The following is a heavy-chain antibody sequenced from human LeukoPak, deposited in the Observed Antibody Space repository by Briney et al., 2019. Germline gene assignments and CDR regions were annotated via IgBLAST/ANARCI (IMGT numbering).Heavy chain of an antibody. CDR1: GYTFTSYG. Sequence: ASVKVSCKASGYTFTSYGISWVRQAPGQGLEWMGWISAYNGNTNYAQKLQGRVTMTTDTSTSTAYMELRSLRSDDTAVYYCARVPGGWELLTDAFDIWGQGTMVTVSS. CDR2: ISAYNGNT. J-gene: IGHJ3*02. CDR3: ARVPGGWELLTDAFDI. V-gene: IGHV1-18*01. D-gene: IGHD1-26*01.